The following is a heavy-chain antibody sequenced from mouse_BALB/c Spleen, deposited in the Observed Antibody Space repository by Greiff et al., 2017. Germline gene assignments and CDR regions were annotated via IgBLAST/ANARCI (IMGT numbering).Heavy chain of an antibody. CDR3: AREDGPSWFAY. V-gene: IGHV1-7*01. CDR1: GYTFTSYW. D-gene: IGHD2-3*01. J-gene: IGHJ3*01. CDR2: INPSTGYT. Sequence: VQLVESGAELAKPGASVKMSCKASGYTFTSYWMHWVKQRPGQGLEWIGYINPSTGYTEYNQKFKDKATLTADKSSSTAYMQLSSLTSEDSAVYYCAREDGPSWFAYWGQGTLVTVSA.